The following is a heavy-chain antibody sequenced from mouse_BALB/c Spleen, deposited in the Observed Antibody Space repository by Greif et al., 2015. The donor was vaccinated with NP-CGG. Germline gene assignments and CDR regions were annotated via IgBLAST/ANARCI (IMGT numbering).Heavy chain of an antibody. D-gene: IGHD1-2*01. J-gene: IGHJ4*01. CDR3: ARSATYAMDY. CDR2: IYPGNGDT. CDR1: GYTFTSYN. V-gene: IGHV1-12*01. Sequence: QVQLQQSGAELVKPGASVKMSCKASGYTFTSYNMHWVKQTPGQGLEWIGAIYPGNGDTSYNQKFKGKATLTADKSSSTAYMQLSSLTSEDSAVYYCARSATYAMDYWGQGTSVTVSS.